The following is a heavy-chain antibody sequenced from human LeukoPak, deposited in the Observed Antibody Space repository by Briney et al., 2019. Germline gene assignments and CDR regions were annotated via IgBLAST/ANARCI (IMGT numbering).Heavy chain of an antibody. D-gene: IGHD3-3*01. CDR1: GGTFSSYA. Sequence: EASVKVSCKASGGTFSSYAISWVRQAPGQGLEWMGRIIPIFGTANYAQKFQGRVTITADESTSTAYMELSSLRSEDTAVYYCAMSGYQTQPQDYWGQGTLVTVSS. CDR3: AMSGYQTQPQDY. J-gene: IGHJ4*02. V-gene: IGHV1-69*13. CDR2: IIPIFGTA.